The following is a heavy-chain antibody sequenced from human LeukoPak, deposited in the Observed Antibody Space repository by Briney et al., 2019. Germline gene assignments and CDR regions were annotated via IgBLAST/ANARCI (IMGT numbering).Heavy chain of an antibody. CDR1: GGSISSSNW. CDR2: IYHSGST. CDR3: ATLGAAGASDY. D-gene: IGHD3-10*01. J-gene: IGHJ4*02. V-gene: IGHV4-4*02. Sequence: SETLSLTCAVSGGSISSSNWWSWVRQPPGKGLEWIGEIYHSGSTNYNPSLKSRVTISVDTSKNQFSLKLSSVTAADTAVYYCATLGAAGASDYWGRGTLVTVSS.